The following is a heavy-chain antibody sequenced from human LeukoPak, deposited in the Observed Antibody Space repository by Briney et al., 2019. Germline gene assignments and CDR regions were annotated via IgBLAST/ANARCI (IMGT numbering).Heavy chain of an antibody. D-gene: IGHD6-19*01. V-gene: IGHV4-39*01. CDR3: ARGAVAGPGDYFDY. Sequence: PSETLSLTCTVSGGSISSSSYYWGWIRQPPGKGLEWIGSIYYSGSTYYNPSLKSRVTISVDTSKNQFSLKLSSVTAADTAVYYCARGAVAGPGDYFDYWGQGTLVTVSS. CDR1: GGSISSSSYY. CDR2: IYYSGST. J-gene: IGHJ4*02.